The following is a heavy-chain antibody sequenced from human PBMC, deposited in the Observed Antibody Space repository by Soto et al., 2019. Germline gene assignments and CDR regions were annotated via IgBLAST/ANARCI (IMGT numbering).Heavy chain of an antibody. Sequence: GGSLRLSCTASGFTFSHYALHWLRQTPGKGLEWVAYISYHGNTEKYADSVKGRFTISRDNYKKEVYLQMNSLRIEDTAVYYCARGGLNVFRAANGSHNWFAPWGQGTLVTVSS. J-gene: IGHJ5*02. CDR3: ARGGLNVFRAANGSHNWFAP. D-gene: IGHD2-8*01. CDR1: GFTFSHYA. CDR2: ISYHGNTE. V-gene: IGHV3-30*04.